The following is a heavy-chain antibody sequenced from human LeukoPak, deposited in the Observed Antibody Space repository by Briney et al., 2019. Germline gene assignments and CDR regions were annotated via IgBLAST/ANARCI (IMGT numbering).Heavy chain of an antibody. V-gene: IGHV4-34*01. Sequence: PSETLSLTCAVYGGSFSGYYWSWIRQPPGKGLEWIGEINHSGSTNYNPSLKSRVTISVDTSKNQFSLKLSSVTAADTAVYYCARGRGYPGDGYKHFDYWGQGTLVTVSS. CDR3: ARGRGYPGDGYKHFDY. CDR2: INHSGST. CDR1: GGSFSGYY. D-gene: IGHD5-24*01. J-gene: IGHJ4*02.